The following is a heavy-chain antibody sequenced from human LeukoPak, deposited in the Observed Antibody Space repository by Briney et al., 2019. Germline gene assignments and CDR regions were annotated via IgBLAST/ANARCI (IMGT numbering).Heavy chain of an antibody. CDR2: ISGSGGST. J-gene: IGHJ6*03. CDR3: AKRRGLELLYYYYMDL. V-gene: IGHV3-23*01. D-gene: IGHD1-7*01. Sequence: PGGSLRLSCAASGFTFSSYAMSWVREAPGKGLEWVSAISGSGGSTYYADSVKGRFTISRDNSKNTLYLQMNSLRAEDTAVYYCAKRRGLELLYYYYMDLWGKGTTVTVSS. CDR1: GFTFSSYA.